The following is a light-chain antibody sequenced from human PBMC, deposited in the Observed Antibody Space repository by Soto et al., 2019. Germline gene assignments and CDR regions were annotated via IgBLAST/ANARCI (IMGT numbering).Light chain of an antibody. V-gene: IGKV3-20*01. J-gene: IGKJ3*01. CDR1: QGVSTNY. Sequence: EIVLTQSPGTLSLSPGDRATLSCRASQGVSTNYLAWYQQKLGQAHRLLIDGASSRATGTPDRFSGNGSGTDFTLNISRLEPEDFAVYYCHQYVSTPFTFGAGTKVDIK. CDR2: GAS. CDR3: HQYVSTPFT.